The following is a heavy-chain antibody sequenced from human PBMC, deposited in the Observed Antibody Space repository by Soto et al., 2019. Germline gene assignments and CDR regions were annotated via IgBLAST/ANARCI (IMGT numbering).Heavy chain of an antibody. J-gene: IGHJ3*02. CDR2: IYYSGST. D-gene: IGHD3-22*01. CDR3: ARAGYYYDSSGYYHGAFDI. Sequence: QVQLQESGPGLVKPSQTLSLTCTASGGSISSGGYYWSWIRQHPGKGLEWIGYIYYSGSTYYNPSLKSRVTISVDTSKNQFSLKLSSVTAADTAVYYCARAGYYYDSSGYYHGAFDIWGQGTMVTVSS. CDR1: GGSISSGGYY. V-gene: IGHV4-31*03.